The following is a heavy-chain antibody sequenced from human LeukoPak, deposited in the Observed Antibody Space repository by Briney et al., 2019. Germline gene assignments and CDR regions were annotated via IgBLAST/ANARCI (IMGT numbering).Heavy chain of an antibody. CDR3: ARDFTGGYFDY. J-gene: IGHJ4*02. D-gene: IGHD2-8*02. V-gene: IGHV1-2*02. CDR2: INPDSGAT. CDR1: GYTFSDYY. Sequence: ASVKVSCKPSGYTFSDYYVHWVQQAPGQGFERMGWINPDSGATNYAQKFQGRVTMTRDTSISTAYMELSRLRSDDTAVYYCARDFTGGYFDYWGQGTLVTVSS.